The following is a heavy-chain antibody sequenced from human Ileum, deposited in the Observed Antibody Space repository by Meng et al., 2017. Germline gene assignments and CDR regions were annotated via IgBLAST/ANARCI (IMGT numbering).Heavy chain of an antibody. CDR2: TWYDGSKR. V-gene: IGHV3-33*01. J-gene: IGHJ6*02. D-gene: IGHD3-10*01. Sequence: GESLKISCAASGFTFSSYGMHWVRQAPGKGLEWVAVTWYDGSKRYYADSVKGRFTISRDNSKNTLYLQMNSLRAEDTAMYYCARDLRGLRGGVSGAGGTDVWGQGTTVTVSS. CDR3: ARDLRGLRGGVSGAGGTDV. CDR1: GFTFSSYG.